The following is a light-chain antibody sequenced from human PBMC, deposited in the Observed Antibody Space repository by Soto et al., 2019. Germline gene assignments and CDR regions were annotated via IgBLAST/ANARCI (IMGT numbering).Light chain of an antibody. Sequence: QSALTQPASVSGSPGQSVTISCTGTSSDFGSYKFVSWYQHHPGKVPKVIIYETSKRPSGVSDRFSGSKSGNTASLTISGLQAEDEADYYCFSLTSTNTHVLGSGTKVTV. CDR3: FSLTSTNTHV. CDR2: ETS. J-gene: IGLJ1*01. CDR1: SSDFGSYKF. V-gene: IGLV2-23*01.